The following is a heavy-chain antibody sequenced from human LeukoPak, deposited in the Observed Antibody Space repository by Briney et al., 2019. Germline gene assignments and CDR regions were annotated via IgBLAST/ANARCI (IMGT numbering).Heavy chain of an antibody. CDR1: GGSISSYY. CDR2: IYYSGTT. V-gene: IGHV4-59*01. D-gene: IGHD3-10*01. J-gene: IGHJ4*02. Sequence: SETLSLTCTVSGGSISSYYWSWIRQPPGKGLEWIGYIYYSGTTNYNPSLKSRVTISVDTSKNQFSLKLSSVTAADTAVYYCAKAMSGSLYYFDYWGQGTLVTVSS. CDR3: AKAMSGSLYYFDY.